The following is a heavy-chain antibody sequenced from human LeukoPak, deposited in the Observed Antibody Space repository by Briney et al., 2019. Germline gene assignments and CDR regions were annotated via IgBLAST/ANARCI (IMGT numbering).Heavy chain of an antibody. Sequence: SETLSLTCAVSSYSISSGYYWGWIRQPPGKGLEWIGSIYHSGSTYYNPSLKSRVTISVDTSKNQFSLKLSSVTAADTAVYYCARHYSDGPFDYWGQGTLVTVSS. D-gene: IGHD2-21*01. V-gene: IGHV4-38-2*01. J-gene: IGHJ4*02. CDR3: ARHYSDGPFDY. CDR1: SYSISSGYY. CDR2: IYHSGST.